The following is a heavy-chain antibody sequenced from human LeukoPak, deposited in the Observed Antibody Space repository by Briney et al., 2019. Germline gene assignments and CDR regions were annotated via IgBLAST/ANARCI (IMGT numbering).Heavy chain of an antibody. CDR3: ARVGYFYWLLSTVYYYYYMDV. J-gene: IGHJ6*03. D-gene: IGHD3-9*01. CDR1: GFTFSSYS. CDR2: ISSSSSYI. Sequence: GGSLRLSCAASGFTFSSYSMNWVRQAPGKGLEWVSSISSSSSYIYYADSVKGRFTISRDNAKNSLYLQMNSLRAEDTAVYYCARVGYFYWLLSTVYYYYYMDVWGKGTTVTVSS. V-gene: IGHV3-21*01.